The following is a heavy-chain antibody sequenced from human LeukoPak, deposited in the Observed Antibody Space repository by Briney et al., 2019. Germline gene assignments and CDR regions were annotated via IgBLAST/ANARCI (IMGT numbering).Heavy chain of an antibody. J-gene: IGHJ1*01. CDR1: GYTFTSYG. V-gene: IGHV1-18*01. CDR2: ISAYNGNT. CDR3: ARTNVHYYGSGSYFPSPH. D-gene: IGHD3-10*01. Sequence: ASVKVSCKASGYTFTSYGISWVRQAPGQGLEWMGWISAYNGNTNYAQKLQGRVTMTTDTSTSTAYMELRSLRSDDTAVYYCARTNVHYYGSGSYFPSPHWGQGTLATVSS.